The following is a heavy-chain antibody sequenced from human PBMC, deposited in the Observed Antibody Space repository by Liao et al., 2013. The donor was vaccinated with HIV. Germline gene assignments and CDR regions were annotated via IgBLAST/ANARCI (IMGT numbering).Heavy chain of an antibody. J-gene: IGHJ5*02. CDR1: GDSISSHD. D-gene: IGHD6-19*01. V-gene: IGHV4-4*07. CDR3: ARDRTGRLSSGWYSWFDP. CDR2: IHTSGST. Sequence: QVQLQESGPGLVKPSETLSLNCTVSGDSISSHDWSWIRQPAGKGLEWVGRIHTSGSTNYNPSLKSRVTMSVDTSKNQFSLMLSSVTATDTAVYYCARDRTGRLSSGWYSWFDPRGQGTLGHRLL.